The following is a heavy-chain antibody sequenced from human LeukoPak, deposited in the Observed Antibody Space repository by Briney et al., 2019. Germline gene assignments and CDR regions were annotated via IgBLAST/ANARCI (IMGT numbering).Heavy chain of an antibody. Sequence: ASVKVSCKASGYTLTSYYMHWVRQAPGQGLEWTGIINPSGGSTSYAQKFQGRVTMTRDTSTSTVYMELSSLRSEDTAVYYCARGYSSSWYDRGAFDIWGQGTMVTVSS. V-gene: IGHV1-46*03. CDR3: ARGYSSSWYDRGAFDI. D-gene: IGHD6-13*01. J-gene: IGHJ3*02. CDR2: INPSGGST. CDR1: GYTLTSYY.